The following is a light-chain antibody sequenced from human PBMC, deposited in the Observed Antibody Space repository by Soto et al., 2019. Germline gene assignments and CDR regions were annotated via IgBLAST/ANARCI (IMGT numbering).Light chain of an antibody. CDR2: GAS. CDR1: ESVSTN. CDR3: QQYGSSGT. V-gene: IGKV3-20*01. Sequence: EIVLTQSPGTLSLAPGERVTLSCRASESVSTNLAWYQQKAGQAPRLLIYGASNRATGIPDRFSGSGSGTDFTLTISRLEPEDFAVYYCQQYGSSGTFGQGTKVDIK. J-gene: IGKJ1*01.